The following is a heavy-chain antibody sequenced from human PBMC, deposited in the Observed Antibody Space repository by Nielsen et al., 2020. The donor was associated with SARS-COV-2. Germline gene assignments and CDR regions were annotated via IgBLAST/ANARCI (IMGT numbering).Heavy chain of an antibody. D-gene: IGHD3-3*02. CDR2: IYYSGGT. CDR3: ARDSRPLGWFDP. CDR1: GGSISSYY. Sequence: SETLSLTCTVSGGSISSYYWSWIRQPPGKGLEWIGYIYYSGGTNYNPSLKSRVTISVDTSKNQFSLKLSSVTAADTAVYYCARDSRPLGWFDPWGQGTLVTVSS. V-gene: IGHV4-59*01. J-gene: IGHJ5*02.